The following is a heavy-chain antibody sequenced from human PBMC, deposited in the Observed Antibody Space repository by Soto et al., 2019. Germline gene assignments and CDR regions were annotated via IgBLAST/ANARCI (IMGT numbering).Heavy chain of an antibody. J-gene: IGHJ5*02. CDR1: GASINSGSYS. D-gene: IGHD5-18*01. V-gene: IGHV4-30-2*01. CDR3: ARLNLRGFTYGSFDI. Sequence: QLQLQESGSGLVEPSQTLSLSCAVSGASINSGSYSWSWIRQPPGKGLEWIGYSYDSGSSYYNPSLKSRVSMSVDGSQNQFSLRLTTVSAADTAVYYCARLNLRGFTYGSFDIWGQGTLVSVSS. CDR2: SYDSGSS.